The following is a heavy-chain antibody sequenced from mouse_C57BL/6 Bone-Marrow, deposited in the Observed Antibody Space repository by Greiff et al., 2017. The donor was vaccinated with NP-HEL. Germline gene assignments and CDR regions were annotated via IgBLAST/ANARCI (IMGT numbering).Heavy chain of an antibody. CDR3: ARPLTNWDFDY. CDR2: ISSGGSYT. Sequence: EVQGVESGGDLVKPGGSLKLSCAASGFTFSSYGMSWVRQTPDKRLEWVATISSGGSYTYYPDSVQGRFTISRDNAKNTLYLQMSSLKSEDTAMYYCARPLTNWDFDYWGQGTTLTVSS. J-gene: IGHJ2*01. D-gene: IGHD4-1*01. V-gene: IGHV5-6*01. CDR1: GFTFSSYG.